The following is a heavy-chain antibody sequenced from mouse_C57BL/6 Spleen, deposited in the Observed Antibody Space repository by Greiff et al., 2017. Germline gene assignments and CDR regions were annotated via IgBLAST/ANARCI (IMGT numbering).Heavy chain of an antibody. V-gene: IGHV3-6*01. J-gene: IGHJ2*01. D-gene: IGHD1-1*01. Sequence: EVQLQESGPGLVKPSQSLSLTCSVTGYSITSGYYWNWIRQFPGNKLEWMGYISYDGSNNYNPSLKNRISITRDTSKNQFFLKLNSVTTEDTATYYCARHYYGSSYYFDYWGQGTTLTVSS. CDR2: ISYDGSN. CDR1: GYSITSGYY. CDR3: ARHYYGSSYYFDY.